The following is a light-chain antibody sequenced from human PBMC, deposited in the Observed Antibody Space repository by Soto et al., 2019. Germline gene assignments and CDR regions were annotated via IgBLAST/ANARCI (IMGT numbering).Light chain of an antibody. CDR2: XAS. CDR3: QHYYHPWT. J-gene: IGKJ1*01. V-gene: IGKV4-1*01. Sequence: DNVMAQSPDSLAVSLGERAPINCKSSQNHETYLALYEQEAGPPPKLLIAXASTRASVVPDRFSGSGSGTDFTLTISSLQAEDVAVYYCQHYYHPWTFGQGTKVDI. CDR1: QNHETY.